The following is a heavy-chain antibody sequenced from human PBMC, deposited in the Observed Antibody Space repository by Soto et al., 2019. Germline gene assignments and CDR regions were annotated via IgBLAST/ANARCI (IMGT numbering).Heavy chain of an antibody. J-gene: IGHJ1*01. CDR2: ISNDGSRK. V-gene: IGHV3-30*03. D-gene: IGHD6-19*01. CDR3: ARDHGKQWLV. Sequence: PGGSLRLSCEASGFTFSYFGTHWVRQAPGKGLEWVAAISNDGSRKYYGDSVKGRITISRDNSKNTLYLQMDSLRSDDTAVYYCARDHGKQWLVWGQGTLVTVSS. CDR1: GFTFSYFG.